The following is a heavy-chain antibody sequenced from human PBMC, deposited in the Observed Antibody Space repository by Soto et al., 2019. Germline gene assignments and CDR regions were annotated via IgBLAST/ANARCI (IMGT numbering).Heavy chain of an antibody. J-gene: IGHJ4*02. CDR1: GFTFSLFA. CDR3: ANWGKSGSDY. Sequence: PGGSLRLSCAASGFTFSLFAMSWVRQAPGKGLEWVSGISGSAGTTYYTDSLKGRFTISRDNSKNTLYLQMNSLRAEDTAVYYCANWGKSGSDYWGQGTLGTVSS. D-gene: IGHD3-16*01. CDR2: ISGSAGTT. V-gene: IGHV3-23*01.